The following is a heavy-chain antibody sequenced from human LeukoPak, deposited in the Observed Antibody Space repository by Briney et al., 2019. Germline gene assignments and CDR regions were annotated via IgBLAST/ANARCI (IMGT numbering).Heavy chain of an antibody. D-gene: IGHD5-12*01. CDR1: TFTFSIYG. V-gene: IGHV3-30*02. CDR3: ARDRTAYSYGTLFDY. J-gene: IGHJ4*02. CDR2: IQYDGTNK. Sequence: GGSLRLSCASTFTFSIYGMHWVRQAPGKGLEWVAFIQYDGTNKYYADSVKGRFTISRDNSRNTLYLQMNSLRAEDTAVCYCARDRTAYSYGTLFDYWGQGTLVTVSS.